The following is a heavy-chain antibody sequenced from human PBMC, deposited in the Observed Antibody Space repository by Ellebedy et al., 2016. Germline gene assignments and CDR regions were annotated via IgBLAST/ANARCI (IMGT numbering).Heavy chain of an antibody. CDR1: GGSISSGGYY. J-gene: IGHJ4*02. V-gene: IGHV4-31*03. CDR3: ARLRMEWLLLYLPGPEEYLGFDY. D-gene: IGHD3-22*01. Sequence: LRLXXTVSGGSISSGGYYWSWIRQHPGKGLEWIGYIYYSGSTYYNPSLKSRVTISVDTSKNQFSLKLSSVTAADTAVYYCARLRMEWLLLYLPGPEEYLGFDYWGQGTLVTVSS. CDR2: IYYSGST.